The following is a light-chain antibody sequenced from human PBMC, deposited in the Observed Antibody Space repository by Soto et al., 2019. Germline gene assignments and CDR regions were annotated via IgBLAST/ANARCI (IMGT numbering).Light chain of an antibody. CDR3: FSYAGSSTYV. J-gene: IGLJ1*01. V-gene: IGLV2-23*01. Sequence: QSVLTQPASVSGSPGQSITISCTGTSSDVGSYNLVSWYQQHPGKAPKLMIYEGSKRPSGVSNRFSGSKSGNTASLTISGLQAEDEADYYCFSYAGSSTYVFGTGPKLTVL. CDR1: SSDVGSYNL. CDR2: EGS.